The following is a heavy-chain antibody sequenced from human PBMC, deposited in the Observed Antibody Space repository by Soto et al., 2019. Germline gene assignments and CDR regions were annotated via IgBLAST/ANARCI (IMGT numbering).Heavy chain of an antibody. CDR2: IYYSGST. CDR1: GGSISSGDYY. J-gene: IGHJ6*02. Sequence: SETLSLTCTVSGGSISSGDYYWSWIRQPPGKGLEWIGYIYYSGSTYYNPSLKSRVTISVDTSKNQFSLKLSSVTAADTAGYYCARRDGSLVIMDVWGQGPTVTVSS. D-gene: IGHD2-21*01. V-gene: IGHV4-30-4*01. CDR3: ARRDGSLVIMDV.